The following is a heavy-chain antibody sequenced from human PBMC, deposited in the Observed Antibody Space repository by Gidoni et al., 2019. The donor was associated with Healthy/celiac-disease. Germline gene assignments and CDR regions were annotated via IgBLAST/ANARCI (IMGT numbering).Heavy chain of an antibody. D-gene: IGHD2-15*01. V-gene: IGHV3-33*01. Sequence: QVQLVESGGGVVQPGRSQRLSCAASGVTFSSYGMHWVRQAPGKGLEWVAVILYDGSNKYYADSVKGRFPISRDNSKNTLYLQMNSLRAEDTAVYYCARAWICSGGSCPLGYWGQGTLVTVSS. J-gene: IGHJ4*02. CDR1: GVTFSSYG. CDR2: ILYDGSNK. CDR3: ARAWICSGGSCPLGY.